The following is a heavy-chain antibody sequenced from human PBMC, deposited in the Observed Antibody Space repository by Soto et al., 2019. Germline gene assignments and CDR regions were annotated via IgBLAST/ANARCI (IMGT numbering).Heavy chain of an antibody. D-gene: IGHD3-3*01. V-gene: IGHV1-18*04. Sequence: ASVKVSCKASGYTFTSYGISWVRQAPGQGLEWMGWISAYNGNTNYAQKLQGRVTMTTDTSTSTAYMELRSQRSDDTAVYYCARGGDFWSGYYDWFDPWGQGTLVTVSS. CDR3: ARGGDFWSGYYDWFDP. J-gene: IGHJ5*02. CDR2: ISAYNGNT. CDR1: GYTFTSYG.